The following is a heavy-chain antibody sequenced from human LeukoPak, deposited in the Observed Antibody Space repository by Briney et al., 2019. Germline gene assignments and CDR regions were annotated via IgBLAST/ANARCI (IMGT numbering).Heavy chain of an antibody. CDR1: GGSISSSSYY. D-gene: IGHD6-6*01. CDR3: ARDYSSSSFLGYYYMDV. CDR2: IYYSGST. Sequence: SETLSLTCTVSGGSISSSSYYWGWIRQPPGKGLEWIGSIYYSGSTYYNPSLKSRVTISVDTSKNQFSLKLSSVTAADTAVYYCARDYSSSSFLGYYYMDVWGKGTTVTVSS. V-gene: IGHV4-39*07. J-gene: IGHJ6*03.